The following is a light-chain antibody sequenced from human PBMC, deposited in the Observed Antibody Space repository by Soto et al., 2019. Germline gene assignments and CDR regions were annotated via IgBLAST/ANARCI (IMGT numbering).Light chain of an antibody. CDR1: QSISSRY. CDR3: QKSGS. J-gene: IGKJ3*01. V-gene: IGKV3-20*01. CDR2: GAS. Sequence: IVLTQSPGTLSLSPGERATLSCRASQSISSRYLTWYQQKPGQAPRLLIYGASSRATVIQDRFSGSGSGTDFTLTISRLEPEDFAVYYWQKSGSFGPGTKVDI.